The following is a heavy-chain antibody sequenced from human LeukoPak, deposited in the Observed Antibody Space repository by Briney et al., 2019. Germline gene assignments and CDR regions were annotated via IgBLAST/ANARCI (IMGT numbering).Heavy chain of an antibody. CDR2: IRQDGSEK. D-gene: IGHD4-17*01. CDR1: GFTFSSYW. V-gene: IGHV3-7*01. CDR3: VYSGDYEKGY. Sequence: GGSLRLSCAASGFTFSSYWLSWVRQAPGKGLEWLANIRQDGSEKYYVDSVKGRFTISRDNAKNSLYLQMNSLRAEDTAVYYCVYSGDYEKGYWGQGTLVTVSS. J-gene: IGHJ4*02.